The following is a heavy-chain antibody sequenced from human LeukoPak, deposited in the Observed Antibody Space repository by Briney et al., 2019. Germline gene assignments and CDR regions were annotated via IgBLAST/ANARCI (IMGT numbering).Heavy chain of an antibody. V-gene: IGHV1-18*04. CDR2: ISAYNGNT. CDR3: ARDRPERSNWFDP. Sequence: ASVKVSCKASGYTFTGYYMHWVRQAPGQGLEWMGWISAYNGNTNYAQKLQGRVTMTTDTSTSTAYMELRSLRSDDTAVYYCARDRPERSNWFDPWGQGTLVTVSS. J-gene: IGHJ5*02. CDR1: GYTFTGYY.